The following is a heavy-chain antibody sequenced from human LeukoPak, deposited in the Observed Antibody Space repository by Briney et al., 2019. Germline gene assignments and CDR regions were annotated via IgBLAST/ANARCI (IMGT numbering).Heavy chain of an antibody. CDR1: RFTFSYYS. CDR2: ISSSSSYI. CDR3: ARADGDYEDY. Sequence: GGSLRLSCAASRFTFSYYSMNWVRQAPGKGLEWVSSISSSSSYIYYADSVKGRFTISRDNAKNSLYLQMNSLRAEDTAVYYCARADGDYEDYWGQGTLVTVSS. D-gene: IGHD4-17*01. V-gene: IGHV3-21*01. J-gene: IGHJ4*02.